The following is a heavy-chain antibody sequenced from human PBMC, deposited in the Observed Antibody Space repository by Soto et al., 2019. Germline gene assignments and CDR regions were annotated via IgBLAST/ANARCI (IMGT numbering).Heavy chain of an antibody. V-gene: IGHV3-73*01. J-gene: IGHJ5*02. Sequence: GETLRLSSAASGFAFSGSAMYSVRQASGTGPEGVGRIRSKGKNYATEYAASVKGRFTISRDDAKNTAYLQMNSLQTEDTAVYYCTRDLFSYDYSGILWFEPWGQGTLVTVSS. CDR1: GFAFSGSA. CDR3: TRDLFSYDYSGILWFEP. D-gene: IGHD3-16*01. CDR2: IRSKGKNYAT.